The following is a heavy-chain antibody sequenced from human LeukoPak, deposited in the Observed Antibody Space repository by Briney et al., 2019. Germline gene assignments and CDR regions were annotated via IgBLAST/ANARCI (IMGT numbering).Heavy chain of an antibody. V-gene: IGHV3-23*01. D-gene: IGHD3-22*01. CDR1: GFTFSSYA. CDR3: TKDITVQIWLLGFNS. CDR2: ISGSGGTT. J-gene: IGHJ1*01. Sequence: PGRSLRLSCAASGFTFSSYAMSWVRQAPGKGLGWVSGISGSGGTTYYADSVKGRFTISRDNSKNTLYLQMNSLRAEDTAVYYCTKDITVQIWLLGFNSWGQGTLVTVAS.